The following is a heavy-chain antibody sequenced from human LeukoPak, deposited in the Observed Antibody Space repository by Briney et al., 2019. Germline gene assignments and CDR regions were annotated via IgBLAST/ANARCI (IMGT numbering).Heavy chain of an antibody. D-gene: IGHD6-19*01. Sequence: ASVKVSCKTSGYTFSSYGISWVRQAPGQGLEWMGWISDYNGNTNYPQKFQGRVTMTTDTSTSTAYMELRSLRSDDTAVYYCAREGVAGDYYYYMDVWGKGTTVTISS. CDR3: AREGVAGDYYYYMDV. J-gene: IGHJ6*03. V-gene: IGHV1-18*01. CDR1: GYTFSSYG. CDR2: ISDYNGNT.